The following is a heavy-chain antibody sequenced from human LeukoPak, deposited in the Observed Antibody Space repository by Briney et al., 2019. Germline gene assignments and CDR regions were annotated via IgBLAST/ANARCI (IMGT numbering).Heavy chain of an antibody. V-gene: IGHV4-34*01. CDR3: ARYSVTTPYYYYGMDV. D-gene: IGHD4-4*01. Sequence: SETLSLTCAVYGGSFSGYYWSWIRRPPGKGLEWIGEINHSGSTNYSPSLKSRVTISVDTSKNQFSLKLSSVTAADTAVYYCARYSVTTPYYYYGMDVWGQGTTVTVSS. J-gene: IGHJ6*02. CDR1: GGSFSGYY. CDR2: INHSGST.